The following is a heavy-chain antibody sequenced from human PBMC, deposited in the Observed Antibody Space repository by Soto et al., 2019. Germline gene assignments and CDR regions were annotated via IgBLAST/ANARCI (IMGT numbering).Heavy chain of an antibody. CDR1: GYTFSDFY. CDR3: ARDLRLSGTGMDV. J-gene: IGHJ6*02. Sequence: QVQMVQSGPEMKKPGASVKVSCKASGYTFSDFYIHWVRQAPGQGLEWMGWISPSSGGANYAQKFQGRVTLTRDTSINTAYMELSRMRPEDTALYYCARDLRLSGTGMDVWGQGTTVTVSS. V-gene: IGHV1-2*02. D-gene: IGHD3-10*01. CDR2: ISPSSGGA.